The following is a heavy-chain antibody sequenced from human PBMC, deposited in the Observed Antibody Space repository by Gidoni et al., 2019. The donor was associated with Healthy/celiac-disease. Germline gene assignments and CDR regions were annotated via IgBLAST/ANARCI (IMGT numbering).Heavy chain of an antibody. CDR1: GFPFSSYA. CDR3: AKDLGCSGGSCYSVSDY. D-gene: IGHD2-15*01. Sequence: EVQLLESGGGLVQPGGSLRLSCAAYGFPFSSYAMSWVRQAPGKGLEWVSAISGSGGSTYYADSVKGRFTISRDNSKNTLYLQMNSLRAEDTAVYYCAKDLGCSGGSCYSVSDYWGQGTLVTVSS. CDR2: ISGSGGST. V-gene: IGHV3-23*01. J-gene: IGHJ4*02.